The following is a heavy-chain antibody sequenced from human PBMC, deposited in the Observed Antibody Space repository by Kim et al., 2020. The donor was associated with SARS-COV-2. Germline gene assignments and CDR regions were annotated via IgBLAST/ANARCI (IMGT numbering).Heavy chain of an antibody. D-gene: IGHD3-10*01. J-gene: IGHJ6*02. CDR2: TG. Sequence: TGNYAQKFKGRIPLTADKSSTTGYMDLSSLRSEDTAVYFCARSSGLYGLDVWGQGTTVIVSS. CDR3: ARSSGLYGLDV. V-gene: IGHV1-69*06.